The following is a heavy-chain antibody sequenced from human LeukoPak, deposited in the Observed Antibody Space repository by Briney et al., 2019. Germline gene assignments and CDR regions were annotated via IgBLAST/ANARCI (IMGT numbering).Heavy chain of an antibody. D-gene: IGHD3-3*01. CDR3: ARGVDFWTSPGANWFDP. V-gene: IGHV1-69*05. Sequence: GASVKVSCKASGGTFSSYAISWVRQAPEQGLEWMGGIIPIFGTANYAQKFQGRVTITTDESTSTAYMELSSLRSEDTAVYYCARGVDFWTSPGANWFDPWGQGTLVTVSS. CDR1: GGTFSSYA. CDR2: IIPIFGTA. J-gene: IGHJ5*02.